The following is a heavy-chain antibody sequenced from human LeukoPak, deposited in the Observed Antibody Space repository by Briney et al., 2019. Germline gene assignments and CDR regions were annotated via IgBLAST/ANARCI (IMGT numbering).Heavy chain of an antibody. CDR1: GYTFTSYD. V-gene: IGHV1-8*01. Sequence: ASVKVSCKASGYTFTSYDINWVRQATGQGLEWMGWMNPNSGNTGYAQKFQGRVTMTTDTSTSTAYMELRSLRSDDTAVYYCARSFLGWFGELLRPSDYWGQGTLVTVSS. CDR2: MNPNSGNT. D-gene: IGHD3-10*01. J-gene: IGHJ4*02. CDR3: ARSFLGWFGELLRPSDY.